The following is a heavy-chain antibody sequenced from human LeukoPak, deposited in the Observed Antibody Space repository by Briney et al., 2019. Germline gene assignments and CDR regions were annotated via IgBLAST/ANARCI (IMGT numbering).Heavy chain of an antibody. V-gene: IGHV4-39*01. J-gene: IGHJ5*02. Sequence: PSETLSLTCTVSGGSISSSSYYWGWIRQPPGKGLEWIGSIYYSGSTYYNPSLKSRVTISVDTSNNQFSLKLSSVTAADTAVYYCARRPHDRTAQSNVFDPWGQGTLVTVSS. CDR2: IYYSGST. CDR3: ARRPHDRTAQSNVFDP. CDR1: GGSISSSSYY. D-gene: IGHD3-22*01.